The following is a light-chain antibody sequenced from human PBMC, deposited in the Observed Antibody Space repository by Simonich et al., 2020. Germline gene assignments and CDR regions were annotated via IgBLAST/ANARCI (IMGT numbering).Light chain of an antibody. CDR1: SSDVGGYNY. CDR2: DVS. CDR3: SSYTSSSTFV. V-gene: IGLV2-14*01. J-gene: IGLJ3*02. Sequence: QSALTQPASVSGSPGQSITISCTGTSSDVGGYNYVSWYQQHPGKAPKLMIDDVSKRPSGVSHRFSGSKSGNTAALTISGLQAEDEADYYCSSYTSSSTFVFGGGTKLTVL.